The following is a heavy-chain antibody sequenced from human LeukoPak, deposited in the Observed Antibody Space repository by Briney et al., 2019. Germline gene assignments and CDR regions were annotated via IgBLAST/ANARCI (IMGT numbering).Heavy chain of an antibody. J-gene: IGHJ4*02. CDR1: GYTFTSYG. CDR2: ISAYNGNT. V-gene: IGHV1-18*01. Sequence: ASVKVSCTASGYTFTSYGISWVRQAPGQGLEWMGWISAYNGNTNYAQKLQGRDTMTTDTSTSTAYMELRSLRSDDTAVYYCARDRDRYYYDSSGYYPGEYWGQGTLVTVSS. CDR3: ARDRDRYYYDSSGYYPGEY. D-gene: IGHD3-22*01.